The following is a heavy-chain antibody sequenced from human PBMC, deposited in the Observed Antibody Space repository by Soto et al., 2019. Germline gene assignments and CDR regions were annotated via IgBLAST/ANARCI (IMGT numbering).Heavy chain of an antibody. CDR3: TRSPPGGIMGFGVVIAYQDFFDF. Sequence: GGSLRLSCVASGFSFSDSAMHWVRQASGKGLEWVGRVRNKANNFATAYGTSVEGRITISRDDSRNTTYLHMSSLKTEDTAVYFCTRSPPGGIMGFGVVIAYQDFFDFWGRGTLVTVSS. V-gene: IGHV3-73*01. CDR2: VRNKANNFAT. CDR1: GFSFSDSA. D-gene: IGHD3-3*01. J-gene: IGHJ4*02.